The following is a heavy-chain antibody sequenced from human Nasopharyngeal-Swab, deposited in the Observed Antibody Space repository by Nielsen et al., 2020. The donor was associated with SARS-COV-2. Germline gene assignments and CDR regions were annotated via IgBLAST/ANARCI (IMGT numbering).Heavy chain of an antibody. J-gene: IGHJ6*02. D-gene: IGHD5-24*01. V-gene: IGHV3-21*01. CDR2: ISISSSYI. CDR1: GFTFSSYS. CDR3: AMTDGHKDPYYYYGMDV. Sequence: GESLKISCAASGFTFSSYSMNWVRQAPGKGLEWVSSISISSSYIYYADPVKGRFTISRDNAKNSLYLQMNSLRSEDTAVYYCAMTDGHKDPYYYYGMDVWGQGTTVTVSS.